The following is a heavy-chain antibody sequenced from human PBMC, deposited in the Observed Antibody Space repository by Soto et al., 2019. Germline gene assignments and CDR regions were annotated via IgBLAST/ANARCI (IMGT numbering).Heavy chain of an antibody. CDR1: GFTVSSNY. D-gene: IGHD3-22*01. CDR2: ISHDGTNK. J-gene: IGHJ4*02. V-gene: IGHV3-30*18. Sequence: GGSLRLSCAASGFTVSSNYMHWVRQAPGKGLEWVAAISHDGTNKNYGDSVKGRFTISRDNSKKTLYLQMNSLRPEDTALYYCAKDEYYYSRSGYYIFDSWGQGTLVTVSS. CDR3: AKDEYYYSRSGYYIFDS.